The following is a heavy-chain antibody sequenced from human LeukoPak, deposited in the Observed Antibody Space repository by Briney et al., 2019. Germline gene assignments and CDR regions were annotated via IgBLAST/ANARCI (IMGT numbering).Heavy chain of an antibody. D-gene: IGHD4-17*01. CDR2: ISGSSSHT. CDR3: AKEGDYSNAAPEWGFDS. V-gene: IGHV3-23*01. J-gene: IGHJ4*02. CDR1: GFTFSIYA. Sequence: GGSLRPSCAASGFTFSIYAMSWVRQAPGKGLEWVSGISGSSSHTLDADSVRGRFIISRDNTRNTLYLHMNSLRAEDTALYYCAKEGDYSNAAPEWGFDSWGQGTLVTVSS.